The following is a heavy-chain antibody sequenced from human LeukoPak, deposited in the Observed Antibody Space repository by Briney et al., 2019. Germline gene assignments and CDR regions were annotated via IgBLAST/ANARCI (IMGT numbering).Heavy chain of an antibody. CDR3: AKGPRQQLVTRFDN. CDR2: ISASGGST. Sequence: PGGSLRLSCAASGFIFSTHAVSWVRQAPGKGLEWVSDISASGGSTYYADSVKGRFTVSRDNSKNTLYLQMSSLRADDTAVYYCAKGPRQQLVTRFDNWGQGTLVTVSS. V-gene: IGHV3-23*01. D-gene: IGHD6-13*01. J-gene: IGHJ4*02. CDR1: GFIFSTHA.